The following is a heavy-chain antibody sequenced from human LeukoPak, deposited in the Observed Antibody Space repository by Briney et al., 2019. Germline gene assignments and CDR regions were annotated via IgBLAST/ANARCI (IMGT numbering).Heavy chain of an antibody. CDR1: GYTFTSYW. CDR3: TRHRATSDWGFDY. D-gene: IGHD3-16*01. CDR2: IYLGESDT. J-gene: IGHJ4*02. Sequence: SCSASGYTFTSYWNACGTQMPGKGPEGSMVIYLGESDTIYTPSYHGHVTTSADKTDSTAHLQWSSLKVEESAKYCCTRHRATSDWGFDYWGQGTLVTVSS. V-gene: IGHV5-51*01.